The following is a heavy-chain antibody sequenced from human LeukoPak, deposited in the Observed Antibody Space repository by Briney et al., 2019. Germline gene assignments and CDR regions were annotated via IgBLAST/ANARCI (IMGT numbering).Heavy chain of an antibody. CDR3: ARDDYYDSSGYYPLDY. V-gene: IGHV3-48*03. CDR2: ISSSGSTI. J-gene: IGHJ4*02. D-gene: IGHD3-22*01. Sequence: PGGSLRLSCAASGFTFSSYEMNWVRQAPGKGLEWVSYISSSGSTIYYADSVKGRFTISRDNAKNSLYLQMNSLRAEDTAVYYCARDDYYDSSGYYPLDYWGQGTLVTVSS. CDR1: GFTFSSYE.